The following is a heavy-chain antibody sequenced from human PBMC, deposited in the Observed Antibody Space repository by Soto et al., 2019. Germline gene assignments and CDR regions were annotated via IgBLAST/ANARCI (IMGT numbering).Heavy chain of an antibody. J-gene: IGHJ6*02. Sequence: PGESLKISCKGSGYSFTSYWIGWVRQMPGKGLEWMGIIYPGDSDTRYSPSFQGQVTISADKSISTAYLQWSSLKASDTAMYYCARLSNYDFWSGYYIYYYYGMDVWGQGNTVTVSS. CDR3: ARLSNYDFWSGYYIYYYYGMDV. D-gene: IGHD3-3*01. V-gene: IGHV5-51*01. CDR2: IYPGDSDT. CDR1: GYSFTSYW.